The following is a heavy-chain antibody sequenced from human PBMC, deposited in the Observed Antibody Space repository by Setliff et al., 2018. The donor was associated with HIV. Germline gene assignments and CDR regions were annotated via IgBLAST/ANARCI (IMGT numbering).Heavy chain of an antibody. CDR3: ARAGRGGGSYWTFDY. V-gene: IGHV5-51*01. Sequence: PGESLKISCKGSEYSFTNNWIGWVRQMPGKGLEWMGIIYPGDSDIRYGPSFQGQVTISADKAISTAYLQWSSLKASDTGMYYCARAGRGGGSYWTFDYWGQGTLVTVSS. CDR1: EYSFTNNW. CDR2: IYPGDSDI. D-gene: IGHD1-26*01. J-gene: IGHJ4*02.